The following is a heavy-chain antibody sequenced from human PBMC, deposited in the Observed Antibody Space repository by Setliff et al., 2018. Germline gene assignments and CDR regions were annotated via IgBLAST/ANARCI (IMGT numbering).Heavy chain of an antibody. D-gene: IGHD6-6*01. CDR1: GGSISSYY. V-gene: IGHV4-59*08. CDR2: IYYSGSP. J-gene: IGHJ6*03. Sequence: PSETLSLTCTVSGGSISSYYWSWIRQPPGKGLEWIGYIYYSGSPNYNPSLKSRVTISVDTSKNQFSLKLSSVTAADTAVYYCARHVGPSIAARHFLYYYYYYMDVWGKGTTVTVSS. CDR3: ARHVGPSIAARHFLYYYYYYMDV.